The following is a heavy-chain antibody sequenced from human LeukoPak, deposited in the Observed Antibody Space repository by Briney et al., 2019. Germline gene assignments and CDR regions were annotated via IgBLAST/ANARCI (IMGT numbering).Heavy chain of an antibody. CDR1: GGSINNYY. V-gene: IGHV4-59*12. CDR3: ARSYYGSGSYVRY. D-gene: IGHD3-10*01. J-gene: IGHJ4*02. Sequence: PSETLSLTCTVSGGSINNYYWSWIRQPPGKGLDWSGYIYYSGSTNYNPSLKSRVTISVDTSKNQFSLELSSVTAADTAVYYCARSYYGSGSYVRYWGQGTLVTVSS. CDR2: IYYSGST.